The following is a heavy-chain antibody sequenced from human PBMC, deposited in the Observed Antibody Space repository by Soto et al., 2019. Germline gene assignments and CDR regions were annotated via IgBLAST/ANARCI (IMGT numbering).Heavy chain of an antibody. CDR3: ARVYYESRGPTKYRAFDL. Sequence: EVQLVESGGGLVQPGGSLRLSCAASGFTFSDFSMSWVRQSPGKGLEGVANIKQDGGDEDYLDSVKGRLTISRDNAKNSLYLQMTSLRAEDPAVYYCARVYYESRGPTKYRAFDLWGQGTMVTVSS. CDR1: GFTFSDFS. D-gene: IGHD3-22*01. V-gene: IGHV3-7*01. J-gene: IGHJ3*01. CDR2: IKQDGGDE.